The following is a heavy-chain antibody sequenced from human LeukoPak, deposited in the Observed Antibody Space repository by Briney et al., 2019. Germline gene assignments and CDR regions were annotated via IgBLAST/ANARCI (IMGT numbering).Heavy chain of an antibody. V-gene: IGHV3-74*01. CDR1: GFTVRSND. D-gene: IGHD4/OR15-4a*01. CDR3: AREGANFDY. CDR2: ISDAGAHT. Sequence: GGSLRLSCAASGFTVRSNDISWVRQAPGKGLVWVSRISDAGAHTFYADSVKGRFAMSRDNAKNTLYLQMNSLRAEDTAVYYCAREGANFDYWGQGTLVTVSS. J-gene: IGHJ4*02.